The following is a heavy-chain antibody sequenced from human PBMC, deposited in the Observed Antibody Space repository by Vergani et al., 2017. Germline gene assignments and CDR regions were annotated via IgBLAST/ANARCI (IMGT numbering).Heavy chain of an antibody. J-gene: IGHJ4*02. CDR2: ISYDGSNK. CDR1: GFTFSSYG. V-gene: IGHV3-30*18. Sequence: QVQLVESGGGVVQPGRSLRLSCAASGFTFSSYGMHWVRQAPGKGLEWVAVISYDGSNKYYADSVKGRFTISRDNSKNTLYLQMNSLRAEDTAVYYCAKDHYYGSGSPFDYWGQGTLVTVSS. CDR3: AKDHYYGSGSPFDY. D-gene: IGHD3-10*01.